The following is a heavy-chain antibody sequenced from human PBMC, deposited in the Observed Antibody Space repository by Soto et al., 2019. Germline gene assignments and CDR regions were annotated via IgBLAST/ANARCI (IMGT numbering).Heavy chain of an antibody. CDR2: ISSSSSYI. CDR1: GFTFSSYS. V-gene: IGHV3-21*01. Sequence: PGGSLSLACAVSGFTFSSYSMNWVRQVPGKGLEWVSSISSSSSYIDYADSVKGRFTISRDNAKNSLYLQMNSLRAEDTAVYYCARDSPGDYLYYYYGMDVWGQGTTVTVSS. CDR3: ARDSPGDYLYYYYGMDV. J-gene: IGHJ6*02. D-gene: IGHD4-17*01.